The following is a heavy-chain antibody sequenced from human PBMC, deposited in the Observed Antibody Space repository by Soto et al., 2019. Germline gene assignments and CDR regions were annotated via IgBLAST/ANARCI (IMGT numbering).Heavy chain of an antibody. J-gene: IGHJ5*02. CDR2: MYYSGGT. CDR3: GSETGQGHWFDT. Sequence: PSETLSLTCTVSGGSINGYYWSWIRQPPGKGLEYIGYMYYSGGTNYNPSLKSLVTISVDTSKSQFSLKLTSMTAADPSVYYCGSETGQGHWFDTWGQGNLVSVS. CDR1: GGSINGYY. V-gene: IGHV4-59*01.